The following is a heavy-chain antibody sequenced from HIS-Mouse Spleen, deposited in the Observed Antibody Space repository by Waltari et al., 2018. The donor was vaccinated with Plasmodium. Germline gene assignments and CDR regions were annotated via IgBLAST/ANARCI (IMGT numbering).Heavy chain of an antibody. CDR3: ASSGSGSYYY. D-gene: IGHD3-10*01. CDR1: GWSFSGYY. J-gene: IGHJ4*02. Sequence: QVPLQQWGAGLLKPSETLSLPCAVYGWSFSGYYWSWIRQPPGKGLEWIGEINHSGSTNYNPSLKSRVTISVDTSKNQFSLKLSSVTAADTAVYYCASSGSGSYYYWGQGTLVTVSS. CDR2: INHSGST. V-gene: IGHV4-34*01.